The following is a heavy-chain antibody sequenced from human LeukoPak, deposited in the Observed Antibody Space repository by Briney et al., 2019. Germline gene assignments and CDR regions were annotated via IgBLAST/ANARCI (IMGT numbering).Heavy chain of an antibody. CDR1: GFTFSSCA. V-gene: IGHV3-30*04. J-gene: IGHJ5*01. CDR3: ARGRRSGGITMIRGVKDRGWFDF. D-gene: IGHD3-10*01. CDR2: VSYDSKNK. Sequence: GGSLRLSCAASGFTFSSCAMHWVRQAPGKGLEWVAVVSYDSKNKYYADSVKGRFTISRDDSKKMLYLQMNSLRPEDTAVYYCARGRRSGGITMIRGVKDRGWFDFWGQGTLVTVSS.